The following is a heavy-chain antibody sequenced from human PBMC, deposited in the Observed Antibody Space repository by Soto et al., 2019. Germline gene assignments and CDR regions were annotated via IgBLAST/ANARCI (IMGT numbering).Heavy chain of an antibody. CDR1: GYTVTNYY. D-gene: IGHD4-4*01. Sequence: ASVKVSWKASGYTVTNYYMHWVRQAPGQGLEWMGIINPIGDDTTYAQKLQGRVTMTRDTSTSTVYMELSSLKSEDTAVYYCASPMTIVTRLGYWGQGTLVTVSS. CDR2: INPIGDDT. J-gene: IGHJ4*02. V-gene: IGHV1-46*04. CDR3: ASPMTIVTRLGY.